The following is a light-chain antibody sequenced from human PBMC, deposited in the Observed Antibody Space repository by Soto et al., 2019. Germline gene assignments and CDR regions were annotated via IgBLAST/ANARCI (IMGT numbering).Light chain of an antibody. CDR1: QSISSW. J-gene: IGKJ4*01. CDR3: QQYNSYVT. V-gene: IGKV1-5*01. CDR2: DAS. Sequence: DIQMTQSPSTLSASVGDRVTITCRASQSISSWLAWYQQKPGKAPKLLIYDASSLESGVPSRFSGSGSGTEFTLTISSPQPDDFATYYCQQYNSYVTFGGGTKVEIK.